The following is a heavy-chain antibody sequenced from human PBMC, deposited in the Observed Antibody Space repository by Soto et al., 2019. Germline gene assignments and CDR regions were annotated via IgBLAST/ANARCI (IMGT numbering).Heavy chain of an antibody. Sequence: GASVKVSCKASGYTFTSYGISWVRQAPGQGLEWMGWITPYNGHTKYADNVQGRVTMTTDTSTSTAYMELRSLRSDDTAVYYCTGPFRAAAVTPLDYGGQGTPVPVSS. CDR1: GYTFTSYG. CDR2: ITPYNGHT. CDR3: TGPFRAAAVTPLDY. V-gene: IGHV1-18*01. D-gene: IGHD6-25*01. J-gene: IGHJ4*02.